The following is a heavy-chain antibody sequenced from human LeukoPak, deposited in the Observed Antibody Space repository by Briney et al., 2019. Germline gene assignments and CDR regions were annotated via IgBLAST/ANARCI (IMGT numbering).Heavy chain of an antibody. Sequence: SVKVSCKASGYTFTSYYMHWVRQAPGQGLEWMGRIIPIFGTANYAHKVQGRVTITTDESTSTAYMELSSLRSEDTAVYYCARERAVAGTQPDYWGQGTLVTVSS. CDR3: ARERAVAGTQPDY. V-gene: IGHV1-69*05. J-gene: IGHJ4*02. CDR2: IIPIFGTA. D-gene: IGHD6-19*01. CDR1: GYTFTSYY.